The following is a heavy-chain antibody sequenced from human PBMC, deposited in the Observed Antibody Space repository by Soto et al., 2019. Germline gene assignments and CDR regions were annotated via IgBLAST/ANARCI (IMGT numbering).Heavy chain of an antibody. D-gene: IGHD3-10*01. CDR2: IYWDDDK. Sequence: QITLKESGPTLVKPTQTLTLTCTFSGCSLSTSGVGVGWIRQPPGKALEWLALIYWDDDKRYSPSLKSRLTITKDTSKNQVVITMTNMDPVDTATYYCARSSSAEYGMDVWGQGTTVTVSS. V-gene: IGHV2-5*02. CDR3: ARSSSAEYGMDV. J-gene: IGHJ6*02. CDR1: GCSLSTSGVG.